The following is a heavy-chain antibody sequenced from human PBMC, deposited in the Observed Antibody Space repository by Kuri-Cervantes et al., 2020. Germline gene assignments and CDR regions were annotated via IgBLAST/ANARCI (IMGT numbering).Heavy chain of an antibody. V-gene: IGHV3-23*01. CDR1: GFTFSSYA. D-gene: IGHD3-10*01. J-gene: IGHJ4*01. CDR2: ISGSGGST. Sequence: GESLKISCAASGFTFSSYAMSWVRQAPGKGLEWVSAISGSGGSTYYADSVKGRFTISRDNSKNTLYLQMNSLRAEDTAVYYCARVRGSGSYAYVADWGQGILVTVSS. CDR3: ARVRGSGSYAYVAD.